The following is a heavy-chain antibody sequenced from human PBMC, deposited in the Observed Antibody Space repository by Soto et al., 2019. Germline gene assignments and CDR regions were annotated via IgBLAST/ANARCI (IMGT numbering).Heavy chain of an antibody. Sequence: PGGSLRLSCAASGFTFDDYAMHWVRQAPGKGLEWVSLISWDGGSTYYADSVKGRFTISRDNSKNSLYLQMNSLRAEDTALYYCAKGQGPDTISGVVTQYYYYYGMDVWGQGTTVTVSS. V-gene: IGHV3-43D*04. CDR3: AKGQGPDTISGVVTQYYYYYGMDV. J-gene: IGHJ6*02. D-gene: IGHD3-3*01. CDR2: ISWDGGST. CDR1: GFTFDDYA.